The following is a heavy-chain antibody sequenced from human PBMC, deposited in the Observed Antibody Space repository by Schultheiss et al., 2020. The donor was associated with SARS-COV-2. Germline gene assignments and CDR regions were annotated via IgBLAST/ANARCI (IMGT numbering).Heavy chain of an antibody. CDR1: GFTVSSNY. CDR3: AKEDRYCSSTSCYAGFDY. CDR2: IYSGGST. V-gene: IGHV3-66*01. Sequence: GESLKISCAASGFTVSSNYMSWVRQAPGKGLEWVSVIYSGGSTYYADSVKGRFTISRDNSKNTLYLQMNSLRAEDTAEYYCAKEDRYCSSTSCYAGFDYWGQGTLVTVSS. D-gene: IGHD2-2*01. J-gene: IGHJ4*02.